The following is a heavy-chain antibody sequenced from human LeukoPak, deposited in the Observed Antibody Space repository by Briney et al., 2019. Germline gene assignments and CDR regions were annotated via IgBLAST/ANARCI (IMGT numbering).Heavy chain of an antibody. V-gene: IGHV3-30*18. J-gene: IGHJ5*02. D-gene: IGHD6-6*01. CDR2: ISYDGSNK. Sequence: PGGSLRLSCAASGFTFSSYGMHWVRQAPGKGLEWVAVISYDGSNKYYVDSVKGRFTISRDNSKNTLYLQMNSLRAEDTAVYYCAKFSSSSDFGWFDPWGQGTLVTVSS. CDR3: AKFSSSSDFGWFDP. CDR1: GFTFSSYG.